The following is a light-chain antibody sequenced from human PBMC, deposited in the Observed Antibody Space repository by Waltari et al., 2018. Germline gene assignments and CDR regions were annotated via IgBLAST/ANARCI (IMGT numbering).Light chain of an antibody. CDR1: QSVSTN. Sequence: EIVMTQSPATLSVSPGERATLSCRASQSVSTNLAWYQQKPGQAPRLLIYGASTRATGIPARFSGSGSGTEFTLTISSMQSEDFAVYYCQQYNNWPKTFGQGTRWKSN. CDR3: QQYNNWPKT. V-gene: IGKV3-15*01. J-gene: IGKJ1*01. CDR2: GAS.